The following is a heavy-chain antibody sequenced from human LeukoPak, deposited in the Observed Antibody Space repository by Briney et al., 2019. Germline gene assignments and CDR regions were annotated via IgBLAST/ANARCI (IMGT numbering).Heavy chain of an antibody. CDR1: RFTFSDYY. J-gene: IGHJ4*02. Sequence: PGGSLRLSCAASRFTFSDYYMSWIRQAPAKGLEWVSYISSSSSYTNYADSVKGRFTISRDNAKNSLYLQMNSLRAEDTAVYYCARVSCSGGSCYYFDCWGQGTLVTVSS. V-gene: IGHV3-11*06. CDR3: ARVSCSGGSCYYFDC. CDR2: ISSSSSYT. D-gene: IGHD2-15*01.